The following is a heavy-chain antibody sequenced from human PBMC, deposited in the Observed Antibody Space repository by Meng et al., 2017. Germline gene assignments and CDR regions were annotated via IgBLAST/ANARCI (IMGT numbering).Heavy chain of an antibody. J-gene: IGHJ4*02. CDR1: GDSVTVGSHY. Sequence: QVQLQESGHGLVRPSETLARTCTVSGDSVTVGSHYWSWIRQPPGKGLEWIGYIDYGGSTSYNPSLRSRVTISVDTSNNQFSLKLSSVTAADTAVFYCARTRGDYYFDYWGQGTLVTVSS. D-gene: IGHD3-16*01. CDR2: IDYGGST. V-gene: IGHV4-61*01. CDR3: ARTRGDYYFDY.